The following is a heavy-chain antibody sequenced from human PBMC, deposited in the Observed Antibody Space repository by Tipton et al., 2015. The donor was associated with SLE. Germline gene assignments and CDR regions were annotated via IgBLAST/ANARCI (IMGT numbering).Heavy chain of an antibody. D-gene: IGHD5-24*01. CDR1: GGSISSSSYY. J-gene: IGHJ4*02. CDR2: IYTSGST. V-gene: IGHV4-61*09. CDR3: ARDDEASRDGYNAGY. Sequence: TLSLTCTVSGGSISSSSYYWSWIRQPAGKGLEWIGYIYTSGSTNYNPSLKSRVTISVDTSKNQFSLKLSSVTAADTAVYYCARDDEASRDGYNAGYWGQGTLVTVSS.